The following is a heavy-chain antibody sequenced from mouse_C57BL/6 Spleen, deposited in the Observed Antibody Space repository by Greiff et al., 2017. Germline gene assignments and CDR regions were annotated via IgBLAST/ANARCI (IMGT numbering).Heavy chain of an antibody. CDR3: ARQGDWALAD. D-gene: IGHD4-1*01. Sequence: EVKLVESGGDLVKPGGSLKLSCAASGFTFSSYGMSWVRQTPDKRLEWVATISSGGSYTYYPDSVKGRFTISRDNAKNTLYLQMSSLEYKDTAMYYCARQGDWALADWGKGTLVTVSA. V-gene: IGHV5-6*02. CDR2: ISSGGSYT. CDR1: GFTFSSYG. J-gene: IGHJ3*01.